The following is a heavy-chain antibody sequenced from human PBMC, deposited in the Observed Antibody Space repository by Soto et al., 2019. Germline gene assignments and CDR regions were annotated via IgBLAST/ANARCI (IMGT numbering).Heavy chain of an antibody. J-gene: IGHJ6*03. Sequence: EVQLVESGGGLVQPGGSLRLSCAASGFTFSSYSMNWVRQAPGKGLEWVSYTSSSGSNIYYADSVQGRFTISRDNAKNSLYLQMNSLRVEDTAVYYCARAGVGTSYYYFYYMDVWGKGTTVTVPS. CDR2: TSSSGSNI. CDR1: GFTFSSYS. D-gene: IGHD1-1*01. CDR3: ARAGVGTSYYYFYYMDV. V-gene: IGHV3-48*01.